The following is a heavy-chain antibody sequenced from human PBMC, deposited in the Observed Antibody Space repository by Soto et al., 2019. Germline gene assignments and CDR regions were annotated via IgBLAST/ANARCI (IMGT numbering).Heavy chain of an antibody. D-gene: IGHD1-7*01. CDR1: GFIFSSYA. Sequence: GGSLRLSCAASGFIFSSYAMSWVRQAPGKGLEWVSVISGSGGRTDYADSVKVRFSISRDNSKNTLYLQMNSLRAEDTAVYYCAKDAVTGTLGIDYFNYWGQGTLVTVSS. CDR2: ISGSGGRT. J-gene: IGHJ4*02. V-gene: IGHV3-23*01. CDR3: AKDAVTGTLGIDYFNY.